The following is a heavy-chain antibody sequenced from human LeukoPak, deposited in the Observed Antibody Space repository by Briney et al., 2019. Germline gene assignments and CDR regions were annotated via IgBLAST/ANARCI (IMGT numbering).Heavy chain of an antibody. J-gene: IGHJ4*02. Sequence: GGSLRLSCAASGFTFSSYSMNWVRQAPGKGLEWVSSISSSSSYIYYADSVKGRFTISRDNAKNSLYLQMNSLRAEDTAVYYCARDLHDILTGSFDYWGQGTLITVSS. CDR1: GFTFSSYS. D-gene: IGHD3-9*01. CDR2: ISSSSSYI. CDR3: ARDLHDILTGSFDY. V-gene: IGHV3-21*01.